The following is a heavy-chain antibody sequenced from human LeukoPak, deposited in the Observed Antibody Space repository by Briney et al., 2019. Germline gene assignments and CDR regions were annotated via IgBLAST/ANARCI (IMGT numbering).Heavy chain of an antibody. J-gene: IGHJ6*02. CDR1: AFTFSDSY. CDR3: AKDGRFGELYIPNYYYYGMDV. CDR2: ISSTGDLI. Sequence: PGGSLRLSCAASAFTFSDSYISWIRQAPGKGLEWVSYISSTGDLISYADSVKGRFTISRDNAKNSLYLQMNSLRAEDTAVYYCAKDGRFGELYIPNYYYYGMDVWGQGTTVTVSS. D-gene: IGHD3-10*01. V-gene: IGHV3-11*04.